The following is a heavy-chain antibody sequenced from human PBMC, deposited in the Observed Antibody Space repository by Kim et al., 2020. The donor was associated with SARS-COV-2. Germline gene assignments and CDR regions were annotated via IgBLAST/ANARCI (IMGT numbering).Heavy chain of an antibody. J-gene: IGHJ4*02. V-gene: IGHV3-7*01. CDR1: GFTFSSYW. Sequence: GGSLRLSCAASGFTFSSYWMSWVRQAPGKGLEWVANIKQDGSEKYYVDSVKGRFTISRDNAKNSLYLQMNSLRAEDTAVYYCARTSYYYDSSGYYFFHARPPLFDCWGQGTLVTVSS. D-gene: IGHD3-22*01. CDR3: ARTSYYYDSSGYYFFHARPPLFDC. CDR2: IKQDGSEK.